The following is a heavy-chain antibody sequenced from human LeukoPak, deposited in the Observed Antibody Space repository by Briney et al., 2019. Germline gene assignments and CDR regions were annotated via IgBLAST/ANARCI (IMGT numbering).Heavy chain of an antibody. J-gene: IGHJ3*02. V-gene: IGHV1-8*01. CDR2: MNPNSGNT. D-gene: IGHD3-16*01. CDR3: NRPNYIWGSSPGLNAFDI. Sequence: ASVKLSCKASGYTFTSYDINWVRQATGQGLEWMGWMNPNSGNTGYAQKFQGRVTMTRNTSISTAYMELSSLRSDATDVYFGNRPNYIWGSSPGLNAFDIWGQETMVTVSS. CDR1: GYTFTSYD.